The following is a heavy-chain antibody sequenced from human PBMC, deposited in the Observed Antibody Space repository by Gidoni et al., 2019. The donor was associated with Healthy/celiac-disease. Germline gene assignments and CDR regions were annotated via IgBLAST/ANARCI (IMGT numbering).Heavy chain of an antibody. CDR3: AKGDSSGYLYDAFDI. J-gene: IGHJ3*02. CDR1: GFNLDDYA. D-gene: IGHD3-22*01. V-gene: IGHV3-9*01. CDR2: ISWNSGSI. Sequence: EVQLVESGGGLVQPGRSLRLSCAASGFNLDDYAMHWVRQAPGKGLEWVSGISWNSGSIGYAYSVKGRFTISRDNAKNSLYLQMNSLRAEDTALYYCAKGDSSGYLYDAFDIWGQGTMVTVSS.